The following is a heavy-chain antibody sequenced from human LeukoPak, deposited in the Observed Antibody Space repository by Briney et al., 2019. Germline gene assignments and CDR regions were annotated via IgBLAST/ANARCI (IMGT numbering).Heavy chain of an antibody. CDR2: IYYSGST. D-gene: IGHD6-13*01. J-gene: IGHJ6*02. V-gene: IGHV4-59*01. CDR1: GGSISSYY. Sequence: SETLSLTCTVSGGSISSYYWSWIRQPPGKGLEWIGYIYYSGSTNYNPSLKSRVTISVDTSKNQFSLKLSSVTAADTAVYYCARGGIGIAAAGTPLASYYYYYYGMDVWGQGTTVTVSS. CDR3: ARGGIGIAAAGTPLASYYYYYYGMDV.